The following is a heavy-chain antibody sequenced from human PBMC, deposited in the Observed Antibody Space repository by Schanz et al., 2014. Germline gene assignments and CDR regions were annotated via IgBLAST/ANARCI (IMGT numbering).Heavy chain of an antibody. CDR3: ARGRGYIIGQ. CDR1: GLTFSNHA. CDR2: ISGSGDNT. J-gene: IGHJ4*02. Sequence: VQLVESGGGLVQPGGSLRLSCAASGLTFSNHAMSWVRQAPGKGLEWVSAISGSGDNTFYADSVRGRFTISRDSSKNTVYLQMDSLRADDTSVYYCARGRGYIIGQWGQGILVTVSS. D-gene: IGHD3-10*01. V-gene: IGHV3-23*04.